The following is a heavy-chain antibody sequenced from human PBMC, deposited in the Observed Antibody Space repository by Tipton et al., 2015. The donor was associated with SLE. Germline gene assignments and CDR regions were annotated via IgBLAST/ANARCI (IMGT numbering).Heavy chain of an antibody. Sequence: GLVKPSETLSLTCTVSGGSISSYYWSWIRQPPGKGLEWIGYINYSGSTKYNPSLKSRVTISVDTSKNQFSLKLNSVTAADTAVYYCARDHGITMIGEYWGQGTLVTVSS. V-gene: IGHV4-59*01. CDR2: INYSGST. D-gene: IGHD3-22*01. CDR3: ARDHGITMIGEY. CDR1: GGSISSYY. J-gene: IGHJ4*02.